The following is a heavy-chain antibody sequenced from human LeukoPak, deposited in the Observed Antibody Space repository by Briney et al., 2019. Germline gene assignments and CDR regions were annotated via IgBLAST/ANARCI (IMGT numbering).Heavy chain of an antibody. CDR3: ADIGGGGSNTR. D-gene: IGHD2-15*01. CDR1: GFTVSDHY. J-gene: IGHJ1*01. V-gene: IGHV3-72*01. Sequence: SGGSLRLSCVASGFTVSDHYLDWVRQAPGKGLEWVGLIRKKSDRYTTEYAASVKGRFTISRDDSTNSVYLQMSSLKSEDTAVYYCADIGGGGSNTRWGEGTVVTVSS. CDR2: IRKKSDRYTT.